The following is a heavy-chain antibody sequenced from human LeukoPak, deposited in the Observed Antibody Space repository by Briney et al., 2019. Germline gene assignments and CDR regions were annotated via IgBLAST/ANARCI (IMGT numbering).Heavy chain of an antibody. V-gene: IGHV4-59*01. D-gene: IGHD4/OR15-4a*01. CDR1: GGSISSYY. CDR2: IYYSGST. CDR3: ARGPYGGVPRPYYFDY. J-gene: IGHJ4*02. Sequence: PSETLALTCTVSGGSISSYYWSWIRQPPRKGLKWIGHIYYSGSTNYNPSLKSRFTISVDTSKNQFSLKLSSVTAAHTAVYYCARGPYGGVPRPYYFDYWGQGTLVTVSS.